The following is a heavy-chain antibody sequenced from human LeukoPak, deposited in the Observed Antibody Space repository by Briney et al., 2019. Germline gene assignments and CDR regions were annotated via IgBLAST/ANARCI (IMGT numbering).Heavy chain of an antibody. CDR3: ARGPAAGWVGY. J-gene: IGHJ4*02. CDR1: GFTFSSYG. CDR2: IYYSGST. Sequence: LRLSCAASGFTFSSYGMHWIRQPPGKGLEWIGYIYYSGSTNYNPSLKSRVTISVDTSKNQFSLKLSSVTAADTAVYYCARGPAAGWVGYWGQGTLVTVSS. V-gene: IGHV4-59*01. D-gene: IGHD6-13*01.